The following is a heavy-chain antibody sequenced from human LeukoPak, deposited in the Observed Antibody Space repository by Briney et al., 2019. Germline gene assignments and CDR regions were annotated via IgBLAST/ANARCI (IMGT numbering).Heavy chain of an antibody. D-gene: IGHD3-10*01. CDR3: ARGLYYGPGSYSAY. CDR2: MNPNSGNT. V-gene: IGHV1-8*03. J-gene: IGHJ4*02. Sequence: GASVKVSCKASGYTFTSYDINWVRQATGQGLEWMGWMNPNSGNTGYAQKFQGRVTITRNTSISTAYMELSSLRSEDTAVYYCARGLYYGPGSYSAYWGQGTLVTVSS. CDR1: GYTFTSYD.